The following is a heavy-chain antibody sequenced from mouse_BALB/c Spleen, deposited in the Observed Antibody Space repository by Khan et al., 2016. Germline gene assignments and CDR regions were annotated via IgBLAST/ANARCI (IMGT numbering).Heavy chain of an antibody. V-gene: IGHV9-2-1*01. CDR3: ARGFITTATGESY. CDR2: INTETGEP. J-gene: IGHJ2*01. D-gene: IGHD1-2*01. CDR1: GYTFTDYS. Sequence: QIQLVQSGPELKKPGETVKISCKASGYTFTDYSMHWVKQAPGKGLKWMGWINTETGEPTYADDFKGRFAFSLETSASTAYLQINNLKNEDTATYFCARGFITTATGESYWCQGTTLTVSS.